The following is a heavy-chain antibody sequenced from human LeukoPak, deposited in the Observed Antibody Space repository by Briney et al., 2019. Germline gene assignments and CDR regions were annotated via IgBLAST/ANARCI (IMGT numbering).Heavy chain of an antibody. J-gene: IGHJ4*02. CDR1: GYSFTTYG. CDR2: ISAYSGNT. D-gene: IGHD3-22*01. CDR3: ARDVHSSGYYDNDY. Sequence: ASVKVSRKASGYSFTTYGISWVRQAPGQGLEWMGWISAYSGNTNYAQKLQGRVTMTIDISTSTAYMELRSLRSDDTAVYYCARDVHSSGYYDNDYWGQGTLVTVSS. V-gene: IGHV1-18*01.